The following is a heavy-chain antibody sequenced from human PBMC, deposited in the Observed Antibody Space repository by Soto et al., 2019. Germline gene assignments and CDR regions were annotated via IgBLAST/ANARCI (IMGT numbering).Heavy chain of an antibody. V-gene: IGHV4-31*03. CDR1: GGSISSGGYY. Sequence: PAETLSLTCTVSGGSISSGGYYWSWIRQHPGKGLEWIGYIYYSGSTYYNPSLKSRVTISVDTSKNHFSLKLSSVTAADTAVYYCARSRGYSYGYINWFDPWGQGTLVTVSS. D-gene: IGHD5-18*01. CDR3: ARSRGYSYGYINWFDP. J-gene: IGHJ5*02. CDR2: IYYSGST.